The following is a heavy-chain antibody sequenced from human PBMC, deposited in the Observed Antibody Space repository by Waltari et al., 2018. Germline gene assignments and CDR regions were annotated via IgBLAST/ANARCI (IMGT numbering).Heavy chain of an antibody. CDR2: IRGKSYCGTT. CDR3: TSPHDSSGYSPGDLDY. J-gene: IGHJ4*01. V-gene: IGHV3-49*04. Sequence: EVQLVESGGGWVQPGRSLRLSCTASGFNFADYAMTWVRQAPGKGLEWVCFIRGKSYCGTTEYASSVKDRFIISRDDSKSIAYLQMNNLKIEDTAVYFCTSPHDSSGYSPGDLDYWGQEPWSPSPQ. CDR1: GFNFADYA. D-gene: IGHD3-22*01.